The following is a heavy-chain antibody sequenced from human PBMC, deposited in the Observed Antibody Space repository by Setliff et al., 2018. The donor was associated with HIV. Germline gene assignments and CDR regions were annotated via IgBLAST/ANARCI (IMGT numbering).Heavy chain of an antibody. V-gene: IGHV1-18*01. CDR3: ARARLQGIVTAVGPRDNCLDP. CDR2: ISPYTGNT. CDR1: GGTFSSYA. Sequence: ASVKVSCKASGGTFSSYAISWVRQAPGQGPEWMGWISPYTGNTDYAPRLLGRVTMTTDTSTSTAYLELRSLTSDDTAVYYCARARLQGIVTAVGPRDNCLDPWGQGTRVTVS. D-gene: IGHD1-26*01. J-gene: IGHJ5*02.